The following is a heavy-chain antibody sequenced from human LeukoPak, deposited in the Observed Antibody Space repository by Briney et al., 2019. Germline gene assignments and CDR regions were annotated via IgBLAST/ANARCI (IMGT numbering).Heavy chain of an antibody. CDR1: GYTFTSYG. V-gene: IGHV1-18*01. CDR2: ISAYNGNT. J-gene: IGHJ4*02. D-gene: IGHD2-21*02. CDR3: ARDRGRSDCYPLVDY. Sequence: ASVKVSCKAAGYTFTSYGITWVRQAPGQGLEWMGWISAYNGNTNYAQRLQGRVTLTADTSTSTAYMELRSLRSDDTAIYYCARDRGRSDCYPLVDYWGQGTLVTVSS.